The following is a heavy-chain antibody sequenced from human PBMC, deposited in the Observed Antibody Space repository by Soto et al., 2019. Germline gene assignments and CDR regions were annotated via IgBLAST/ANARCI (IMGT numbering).Heavy chain of an antibody. CDR3: ARDLVAVSGGVYSSSSGGYLFDF. D-gene: IGHD6-6*01. J-gene: IGHJ4*02. CDR2: ISNSGRTL. V-gene: IGHV3-11*01. CDR1: GFTFSDYY. Sequence: QVQLVESGGGLVKPGGSLRLSCAASGFTFSDYYMSWIRQAPGKGLEWVSYISNSGRTLYYADSMKGRFTISRDNAKNSLYRQMNSLRSEDTAVYYCARDLVAVSGGVYSSSSGGYLFDFWGQGTLVTVSS.